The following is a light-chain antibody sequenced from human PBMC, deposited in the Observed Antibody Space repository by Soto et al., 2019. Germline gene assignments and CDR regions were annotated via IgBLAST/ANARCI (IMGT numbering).Light chain of an antibody. V-gene: IGLV2-8*01. CDR2: EVT. CDR1: SSDVGAYDF. CDR3: CSYAGNKVV. Sequence: QLVLSQPPSASGSPGQSVTISCTGTSSDVGAYDFVSWYQQFPDRAPKLIIYEVTKRPSGVPDRFSGSKSGNTASLTVSALQAEDEADYYCCSYAGNKVVFGGGTKLTVL. J-gene: IGLJ2*01.